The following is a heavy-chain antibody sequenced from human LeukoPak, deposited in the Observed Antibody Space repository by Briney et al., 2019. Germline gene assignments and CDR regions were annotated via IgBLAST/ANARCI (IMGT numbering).Heavy chain of an antibody. CDR1: GYTFSTHW. Sequence: GESLKISYKTSGYTFSTHWIVWVRQMPGKGLEWMGVIYPGDSDTRYSPSFQGQVTISVDKSTTTAYLQWSSLKTSDTAMYFCARQRQNFYGSGASDFWGQGTLVTVSS. CDR2: IYPGDSDT. V-gene: IGHV5-51*01. J-gene: IGHJ4*02. CDR3: ARQRQNFYGSGASDF. D-gene: IGHD3-10*01.